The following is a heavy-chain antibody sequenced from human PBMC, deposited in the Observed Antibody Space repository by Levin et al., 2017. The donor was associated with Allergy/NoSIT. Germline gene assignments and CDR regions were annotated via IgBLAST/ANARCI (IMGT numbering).Heavy chain of an antibody. CDR2: IKSKTDGGTT. CDR1: GFTFSNAW. V-gene: IGHV3-15*01. D-gene: IGHD6-19*01. Sequence: GGSLRLSCAASGFTFSNAWMSWVRQAPGKGLEWVGRIKSKTDGGTTDYAAPVKGRFTISRDDSKNTLYLQMNSLKTEDTAVYYCTTWVAAPLYYYYYYMDVWGKGTTVTVSS. CDR3: TTWVAAPLYYYYYYMDV. J-gene: IGHJ6*03.